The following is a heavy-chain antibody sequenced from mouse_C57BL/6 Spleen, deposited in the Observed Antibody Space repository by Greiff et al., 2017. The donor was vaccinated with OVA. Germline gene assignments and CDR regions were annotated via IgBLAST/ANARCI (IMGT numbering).Heavy chain of an antibody. CDR1: GYTFTSYW. Sequence: VHLVESGAELVKPGASVKLSCKASGYTFTSYWMHWVKQRPGQGLEWIGMIHPNSGSTNYNEKFKSKATLTVDKSSSTAYMQLSSLTSEDSAVYYCARWDYDGGYFDYWGQGTTLTVSS. V-gene: IGHV1-64*01. CDR3: ARWDYDGGYFDY. CDR2: IHPNSGST. D-gene: IGHD2-4*01. J-gene: IGHJ2*01.